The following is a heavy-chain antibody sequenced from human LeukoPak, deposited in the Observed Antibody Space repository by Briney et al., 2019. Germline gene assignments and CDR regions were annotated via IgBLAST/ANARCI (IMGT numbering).Heavy chain of an antibody. D-gene: IGHD6-13*01. CDR1: GYTFTSYG. V-gene: IGHV1-18*01. J-gene: IGHJ6*02. CDR2: ISAYNGNT. Sequence: ASVKVSCKASGYTFTSYGISWVRQAPGQGLEWMGWISAYNGNTNYARKLQGRVTMTTDTSTSTAYMELRSLRSDDTAVYYCARDSRQIAAAAPGYYYGMDVWGQGTTVTVSS. CDR3: ARDSRQIAAAAPGYYYGMDV.